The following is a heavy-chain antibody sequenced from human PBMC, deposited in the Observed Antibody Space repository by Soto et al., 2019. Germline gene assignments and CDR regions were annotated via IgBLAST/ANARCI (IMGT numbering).Heavy chain of an antibody. D-gene: IGHD2-8*01. CDR1: VDSVTNYF. Sequence: PSETLSITCTFSVDSVTNYFWSWMRQPPGKGLEWIGHMYHGGRTNYSPSLKSRVTMSLDSSKNQFSLNLSSVTAADTAVYFCARDPGYCTNGVCPVFDFWGQGVLVTVSS. V-gene: IGHV4-59*02. CDR2: MYHGGRT. J-gene: IGHJ4*02. CDR3: ARDPGYCTNGVCPVFDF.